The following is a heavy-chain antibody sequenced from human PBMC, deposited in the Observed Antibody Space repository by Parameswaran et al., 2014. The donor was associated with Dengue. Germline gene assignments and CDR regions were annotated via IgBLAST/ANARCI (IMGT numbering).Heavy chain of an antibody. V-gene: IGHV7-4-1*02. J-gene: IGHJ4*02. Sequence: PSVKVSCKASGYTFTSYAMNWVRQAPGQGLEWMGWINTNTGNPIYAQGFTGRFVFSLDTSVSTAYLQISSLKAEDTAVYYCARVLGSGTTGTTVAFYYWGQGTLVTVSS. D-gene: IGHD4-17*01. CDR3: ARVLGSGTTGTTVAFYY. CDR1: GYTFTSYA. CDR2: INTNTGNP.